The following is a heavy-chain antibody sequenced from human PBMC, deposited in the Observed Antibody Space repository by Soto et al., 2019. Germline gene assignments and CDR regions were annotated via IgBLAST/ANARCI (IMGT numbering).Heavy chain of an antibody. CDR3: AANCGYNYYYGMDV. V-gene: IGHV3-23*01. D-gene: IGHD2-21*01. CDR1: GFTFSSYA. J-gene: IGHJ6*02. CDR2: ISGSGGST. Sequence: EVQLLESGGGLVQPGGSLRLSCAASGFTFSSYAMSWVRQAPGKGLEWVSAISGSGGSTYYADSVKGRFTISRDNSKNTLYLQMNSLEAEDTAVYYCAANCGYNYYYGMDVWGQGTTVTVSS.